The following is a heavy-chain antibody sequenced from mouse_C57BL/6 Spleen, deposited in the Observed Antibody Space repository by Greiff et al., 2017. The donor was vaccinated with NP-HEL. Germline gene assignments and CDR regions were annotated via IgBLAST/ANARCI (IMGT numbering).Heavy chain of an antibody. J-gene: IGHJ3*01. CDR2: IYPGSGST. Sequence: QVQLQQPGAELVKPGASVKMSCKASGYTFTSYWITWVKQRPGQGLEWIGDIYPGSGSTNYNEKFKSKATLTVDTSSSTAYMQLSSLTSEDSAVYYCARESMVTTRAWFAYWGQGTLVTVSA. D-gene: IGHD2-2*01. V-gene: IGHV1-55*01. CDR3: ARESMVTTRAWFAY. CDR1: GYTFTSYW.